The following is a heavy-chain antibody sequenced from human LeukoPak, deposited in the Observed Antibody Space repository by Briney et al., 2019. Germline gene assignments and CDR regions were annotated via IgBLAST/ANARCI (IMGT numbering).Heavy chain of an antibody. Sequence: SGGSLRLSCAASGFSFSAYPMGWVRQAPGKGLQWLSGISASGDVTFHADRVKGRFAISRDNSKNTLYLQMTGLRAGDTAEYYCAKDIEAAGRLRRSDYWGQGTLVTVSS. D-gene: IGHD6-13*01. J-gene: IGHJ4*02. CDR2: ISASGDVT. CDR1: GFSFSAYP. V-gene: IGHV3-23*01. CDR3: AKDIEAAGRLRRSDY.